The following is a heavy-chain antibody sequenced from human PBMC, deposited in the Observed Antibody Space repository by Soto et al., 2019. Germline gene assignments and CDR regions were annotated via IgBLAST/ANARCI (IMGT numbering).Heavy chain of an antibody. D-gene: IGHD3-3*01. Sequence: ASVKVSCKASGYTFTSYYMHWVRQAPGQGLEWMGIINPSGGSTSYAQKFQGRVTMTRDTSTSTVYMELSSLRSEDTAVYYCARDNYDFWSSYYYYMDVWGKGTTVTVSS. CDR1: GYTFTSYY. CDR2: INPSGGST. CDR3: ARDNYDFWSSYYYYMDV. V-gene: IGHV1-46*03. J-gene: IGHJ6*03.